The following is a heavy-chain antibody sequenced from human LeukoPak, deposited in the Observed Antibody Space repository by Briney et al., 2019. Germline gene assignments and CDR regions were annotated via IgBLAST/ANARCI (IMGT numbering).Heavy chain of an antibody. V-gene: IGHV1-18*01. J-gene: IGHJ4*02. Sequence: ASVKVSCKTYGYTFTSHGISWVLQAPGQGLEWMGWISAFNGETHYAQNLQGRVTMTTDTSTSTAYMELRSLRSDDTAVYYCARDPSNTSGRYTYFDYWGQGTLVTVSS. CDR1: GYTFTSHG. CDR3: ARDPSNTSGRYTYFDY. D-gene: IGHD3-16*02. CDR2: ISAFNGET.